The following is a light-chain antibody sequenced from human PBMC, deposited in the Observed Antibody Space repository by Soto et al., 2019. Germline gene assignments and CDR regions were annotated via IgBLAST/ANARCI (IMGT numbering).Light chain of an antibody. Sequence: IVLTQSPGTLSLSPGERATLSCRASQSFSVMHLAWYHQKPGQAPRLLIYGASSRATGIPDRISGTGSGTDFTLTISRLEHEDFAVYYCQQYGDSLITFGQGTRLEIK. V-gene: IGKV3-20*01. CDR1: QSFSVMH. J-gene: IGKJ5*01. CDR2: GAS. CDR3: QQYGDSLIT.